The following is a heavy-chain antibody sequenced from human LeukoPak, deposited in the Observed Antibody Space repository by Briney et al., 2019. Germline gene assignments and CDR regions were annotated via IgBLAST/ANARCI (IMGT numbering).Heavy chain of an antibody. CDR1: GFTFSSYG. J-gene: IGHJ4*01. D-gene: IGHD3-22*01. V-gene: IGHV3-30*18. CDR2: ISYDGSNQ. CDR3: AKDRLGALYYYDSSGYYRFDY. Sequence: PGGSLRLSCAASGFTFSSYGMHWVRQAPGKGLEWVAVISYDGSNQYYADTVKGRFTISRDNPKNTLYLQMNSLRAEDTAVYYCAKDRLGALYYYDSSGYYRFDYWGQGTLDTVSS.